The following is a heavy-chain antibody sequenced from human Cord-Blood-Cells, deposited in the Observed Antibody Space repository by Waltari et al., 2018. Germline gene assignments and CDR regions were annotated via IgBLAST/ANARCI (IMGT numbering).Heavy chain of an antibody. V-gene: IGHV1-69*01. CDR2: IIPIFGTA. Sequence: QVQLVQSGAAVKKPGSSVKVSCKASGGTFSSYAISWVRQAPGQGLEWMGVIIPIFGTANYAQKFQGRVTITADESTSTAYMELSSLRSEDTAVYYCARQVSGWSGSYWFDPWGQGTLVTVSS. CDR3: ARQVSGWSGSYWFDP. D-gene: IGHD1-26*01. CDR1: GGTFSSYA. J-gene: IGHJ5*02.